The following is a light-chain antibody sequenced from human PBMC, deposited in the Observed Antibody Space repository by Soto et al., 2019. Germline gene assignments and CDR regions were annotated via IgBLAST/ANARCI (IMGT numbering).Light chain of an antibody. J-gene: IGLJ3*02. CDR2: EVS. CDR1: SSDVGSYNL. Sequence: TPPAAASGYSGQSTSTSSTGTSSDVGSYNLVSWYQQFPGKAPKLIIYEVSKRPSGVSDRFSGSKSGNTASLAISGLQAGDEADYYCCSFAGSGTWVFGGGTKVTVL. V-gene: IGLV2-23*02. CDR3: CSFAGSGTWV.